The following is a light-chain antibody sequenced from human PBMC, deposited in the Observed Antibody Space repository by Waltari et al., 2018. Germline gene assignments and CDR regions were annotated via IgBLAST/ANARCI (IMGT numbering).Light chain of an antibody. Sequence: YELTQPPSVSVSPGQTARITCSGDVLPKQYAYWYQQKPGQAPVLVIYKDRERPSGIPERFSDSSSGTTVTLTISGVLAEDEADYYCQSADSSGTFYVFGTGTKVTVL. V-gene: IGLV3-25*03. CDR1: VLPKQY. J-gene: IGLJ1*01. CDR2: KDR. CDR3: QSADSSGTFYV.